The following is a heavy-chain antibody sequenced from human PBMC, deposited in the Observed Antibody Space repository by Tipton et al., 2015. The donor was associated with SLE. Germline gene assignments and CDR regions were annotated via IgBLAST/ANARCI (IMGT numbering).Heavy chain of an antibody. D-gene: IGHD4-17*01. V-gene: IGHV3-43*01. Sequence: GSLRLSCAASGFTFSSYTMHWVRQAPGKGLEWVSLISWDGGSTYYADSVKGRFTISRDNSKNSLYLQMNSLRTEDTALYYCAKDASSYGDTGGWFDPWGQGTLVTVSS. CDR2: ISWDGGST. J-gene: IGHJ5*02. CDR1: GFTFSSYT. CDR3: AKDASSYGDTGGWFDP.